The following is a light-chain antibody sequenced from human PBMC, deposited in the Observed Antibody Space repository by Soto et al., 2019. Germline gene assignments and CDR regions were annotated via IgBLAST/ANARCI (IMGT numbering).Light chain of an antibody. J-gene: IGLJ1*01. CDR2: DVS. V-gene: IGLV2-14*03. CDR1: SSDVGAYNY. CDR3: SSYTGTLGI. Sequence: QSALTQPASVSGSPGQSITISCTGTSSDVGAYNYVSWYQQHPGKAPKLMIYDVSDRPSGVSNRFSGSKSGNTASLTISGLQSEDEAEYFCSSYTGTLGIFGTGTKVTVL.